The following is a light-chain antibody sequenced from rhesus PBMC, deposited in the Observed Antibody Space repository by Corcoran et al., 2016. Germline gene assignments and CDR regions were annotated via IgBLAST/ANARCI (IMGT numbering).Light chain of an antibody. CDR3: ISYASSSTFL. Sequence: QAAPTQSPSVSGSPGQSVTMSCTGTSSDIGGYNSVSWYQQHPGKAPKVMIYEVSKRPSGVSDRFSGSKSGNTASLTISGLQAGDEAVYSCISYASSSTFLFGGGTRLTVL. CDR1: SSDIGGYNS. CDR2: EVS. J-gene: IGLJ2*01. V-gene: IGLV2-13*03.